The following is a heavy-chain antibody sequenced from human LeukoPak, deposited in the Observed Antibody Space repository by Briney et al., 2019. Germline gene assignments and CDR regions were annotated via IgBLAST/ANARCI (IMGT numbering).Heavy chain of an antibody. D-gene: IGHD5-18*01. CDR2: ISGTTSYT. Sequence: GGSLRLSCTASGFTFSSYSVNWVRQAPGKGLEWVSSISGTTSYTYHADSVKGRFTISRDNAKNSLSLQMNSLRAEDTAVYYCARGKDTAMENYFDYWGQGTLVTVSS. CDR1: GFTFSSYS. J-gene: IGHJ4*02. CDR3: ARGKDTAMENYFDY. V-gene: IGHV3-21*01.